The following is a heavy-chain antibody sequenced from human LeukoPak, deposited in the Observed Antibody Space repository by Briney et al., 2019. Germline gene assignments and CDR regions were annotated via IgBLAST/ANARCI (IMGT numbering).Heavy chain of an antibody. D-gene: IGHD1-1*01. CDR1: DDSITMYY. J-gene: IGHJ6*03. V-gene: IGHV4-59*01. Sequence: SETLSLTCSVSDDSITMYYWTWIRQPPGKGLEWIGYVDHTGSTNFNPSLNGRVSISRDTTKNLFSLRLRSVTATDTAVYFCARGRVSSSTWYSTYYYYFYMDVWGKGTTVTVSS. CDR2: VDHTGST. CDR3: ARGRVSSSTWYSTYYYYFYMDV.